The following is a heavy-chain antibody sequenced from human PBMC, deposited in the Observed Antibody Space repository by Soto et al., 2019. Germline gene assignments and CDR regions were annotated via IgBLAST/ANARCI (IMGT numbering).Heavy chain of an antibody. Sequence: PSETLSLTCTVSGDSISSRNYYWGWIRQPPGKGLEWIGSLFYSGSSSYNPSLESRVTISVDTSTNHFSLNLYSVTAADTTVYYCATLLGSYSEGYFYFNWFDPWGQGALVTVSS. CDR2: LFYSGSS. V-gene: IGHV4-39*02. CDR3: ATLLGSYSEGYFYFNWFDP. CDR1: GDSISSRNYY. J-gene: IGHJ5*02. D-gene: IGHD1-26*01.